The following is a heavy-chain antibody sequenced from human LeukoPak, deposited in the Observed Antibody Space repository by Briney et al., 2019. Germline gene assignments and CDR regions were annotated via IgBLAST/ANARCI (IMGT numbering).Heavy chain of an antibody. CDR3: ARLGDILTGSNWFDP. CDR2: IYYSGST. J-gene: IGHJ5*02. V-gene: IGHV4-59*08. D-gene: IGHD3-9*01. Sequence: SETLSLTCTVSGGSISSYYWSWIRQPPGKGLEWIGYIYYSGSTNYNPSLKSRATISVDTSKNQFSLKLSSVTAADTAVYYCARLGDILTGSNWFDPWGQGTLVTVSS. CDR1: GGSISSYY.